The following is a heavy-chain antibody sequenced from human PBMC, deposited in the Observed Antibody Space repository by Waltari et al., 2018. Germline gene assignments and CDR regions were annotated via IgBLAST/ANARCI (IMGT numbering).Heavy chain of an antibody. V-gene: IGHV4-59*01. CDR1: GGSISSYY. J-gene: IGHJ4*02. CDR2: IDYSGST. D-gene: IGHD6-19*01. CDR3: AKEAVAGPLRDYYFDY. Sequence: QVQLQESGPGLVKPSETLSLTCTVSGGSISSYYWSWIRQPPGKGLEWIGYIDYSGSTNYNPSLKSRVTISVDTSKNQFALKLSSVTAADTAVYYCAKEAVAGPLRDYYFDYWGQGTLVTVSS.